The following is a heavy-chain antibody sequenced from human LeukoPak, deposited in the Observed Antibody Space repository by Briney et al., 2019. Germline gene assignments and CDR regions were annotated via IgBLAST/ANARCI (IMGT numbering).Heavy chain of an antibody. J-gene: IGHJ5*02. D-gene: IGHD3-10*01. CDR3: ARGRFGELSHWNWFDP. Sequence: ASVKVSCKASGGTFSSYAISWVRQAPGQGLEWMGGIIPILGIANYAQKFQGRVTITADKSTSTAYMELSSLRSEDTAVYYCARGRFGELSHWNWFDPWGQGTLVTVSS. CDR1: GGTFSSYA. CDR2: IIPILGIA. V-gene: IGHV1-69*10.